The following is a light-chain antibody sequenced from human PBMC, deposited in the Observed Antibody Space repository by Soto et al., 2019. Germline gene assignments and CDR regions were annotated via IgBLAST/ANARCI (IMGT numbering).Light chain of an antibody. CDR2: TAS. J-gene: IGKJ1*01. Sequence: DIQMTQSPSSLSASVGDRVTITCRASQTIYSSLNWYQQKPGKAPNLLIYTASTLQSGDPSRFSGSESRQEFSLTNSGLHREDFATYYCQQSYSAPLPFGQGTAVEVK. CDR1: QTIYSS. V-gene: IGKV1-39*01. CDR3: QQSYSAPLP.